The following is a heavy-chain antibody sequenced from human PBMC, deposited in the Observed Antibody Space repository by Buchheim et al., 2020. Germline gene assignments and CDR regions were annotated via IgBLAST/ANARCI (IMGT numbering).Heavy chain of an antibody. CDR3: ARGTGSTHGSGQLGY. V-gene: IGHV4-34*01. Sequence: QVQLQQWGAGLLKPSETLSLTCAVYGGSFSGYYWSWIREPPGKGLEWIGEINHSGSTNYNQSLTSRVTISVDTSKNQFSLKLSSVTAADTAVYYCARGTGSTHGSGQLGYWGQGTL. CDR1: GGSFSGYY. D-gene: IGHD3-10*01. J-gene: IGHJ4*02. CDR2: INHSGST.